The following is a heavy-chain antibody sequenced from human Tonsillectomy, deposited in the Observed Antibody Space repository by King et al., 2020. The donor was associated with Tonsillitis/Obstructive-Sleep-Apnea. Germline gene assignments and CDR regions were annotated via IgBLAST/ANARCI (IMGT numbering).Heavy chain of an antibody. D-gene: IGHD3-3*01. CDR1: GFTFSGYW. V-gene: IGHV3-7*01. CDR2: TKQDGSEK. J-gene: IGHJ4*02. Sequence: VQLVESGGGLVQPGGSLRLSCAASGFTFSGYWMSWVRQAPGKGLEWVANTKQDGSEKFYVDSVRGRFTISRDNAKNSLYLQMNSLGAEDTAVYYCARGGGDYDFWSGYYDYWGQGTLVTVSS. CDR3: ARGGGDYDFWSGYYDY.